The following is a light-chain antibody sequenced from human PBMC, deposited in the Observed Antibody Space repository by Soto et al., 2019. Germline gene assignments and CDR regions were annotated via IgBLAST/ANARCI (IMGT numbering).Light chain of an antibody. CDR1: QSLLHSNGYNY. J-gene: IGKJ1*01. V-gene: IGKV2-28*01. CDR2: LGS. CDR3: KQPLQSPPT. Sequence: DIVMTQSPLSLPVTPGEPASISCRSSQSLLHSNGYNYLDWYLQKPEQSPQLLIYLGSNRASGVPDKFSGSGSGTDFTLKISRVEAEDVGVYYCKQPLQSPPTFGQGTKVEIK.